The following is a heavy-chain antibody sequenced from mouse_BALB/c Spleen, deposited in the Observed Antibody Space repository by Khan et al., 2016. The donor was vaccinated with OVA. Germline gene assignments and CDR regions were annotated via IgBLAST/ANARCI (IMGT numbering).Heavy chain of an antibody. CDR1: GFTFSDYY. V-gene: IGHV5-4*02. CDR2: ISDGGSST. J-gene: IGHJ3*01. D-gene: IGHD1-1*02. Sequence: EVELVESGGGLVKPGGSLKLSCAASGFTFSDYYMYWVRQTPERGLEWVATISDGGSSTYYPDSVKGRFTISRDNAKNNLYLQMSSLKSEDTAIYYCVRAGYGGFAYWGQGTLVTVSA. CDR3: VRAGYGGFAY.